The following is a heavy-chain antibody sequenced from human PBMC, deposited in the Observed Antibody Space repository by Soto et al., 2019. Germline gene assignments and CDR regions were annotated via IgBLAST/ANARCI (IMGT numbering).Heavy chain of an antibody. CDR3: ASFRGDPAYFDY. J-gene: IGHJ4*02. CDR1: GGSISSGDYY. V-gene: IGHV4-30-4*01. Sequence: SETLSLTCTVSGGSISSGDYYWSWIRQPPGKGLEWIGYIYYSGSTYYNPSLKSRVTISVDTSRNQFSLKLSSVTAADTAVYYCASFRGDPAYFDYWGQGTLVTVSS. D-gene: IGHD3-16*01. CDR2: IYYSGST.